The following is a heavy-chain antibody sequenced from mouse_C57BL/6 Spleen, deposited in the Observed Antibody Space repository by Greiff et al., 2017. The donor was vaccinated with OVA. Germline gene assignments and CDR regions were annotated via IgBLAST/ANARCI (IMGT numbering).Heavy chain of an antibody. CDR2: IWSGGST. CDR1: GFSLTSYG. D-gene: IGHD2-1*01. J-gene: IGHJ2*01. V-gene: IGHV2-2*01. CDR3: ARGNLYYNYFDY. Sequence: QVQLKESGPGLVQPSQSLSITCTVSGFSLTSYGVHWVRQSPGKGLEWLGVIWSGGSTDYNAAFISRLSISKDNSKSQVFFKMNSLQADDTAIYYCARGNLYYNYFDYWGQGTTLTVSS.